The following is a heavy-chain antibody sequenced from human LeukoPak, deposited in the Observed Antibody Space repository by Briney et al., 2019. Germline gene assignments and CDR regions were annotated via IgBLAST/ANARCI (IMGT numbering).Heavy chain of an antibody. CDR1: GGSISNYY. Sequence: PSETLSLTCIVSGGSISNYYWSWFRQPPGKGLEWIGYIYYSGSTNYNPSLKSRVTISVDTSKNQFSLKLSSVTAADTAVYYCARGDDFWSGYYVSHYYGMDVWGQGTTVTVSS. J-gene: IGHJ6*02. CDR2: IYYSGST. V-gene: IGHV4-59*01. D-gene: IGHD3-3*01. CDR3: ARGDDFWSGYYVSHYYGMDV.